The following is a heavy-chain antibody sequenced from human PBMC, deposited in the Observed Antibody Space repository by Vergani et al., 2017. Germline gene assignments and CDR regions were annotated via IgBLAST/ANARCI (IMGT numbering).Heavy chain of an antibody. D-gene: IGHD4-17*01. CDR2: IYYSGST. Sequence: QLQLQESGPGLVKPSETLSLTCTVSGGSISSSSYYWGWIRQPPGKGLEWIGSIYYSGSTYYNPSLKSRVTISVDTSKNQFSLKLSSVTAADTAVYYCAISVTTVTTYYFDYWGQGTLVTVSS. CDR1: GGSISSSSYY. J-gene: IGHJ4*02. CDR3: AISVTTVTTYYFDY. V-gene: IGHV4-39*01.